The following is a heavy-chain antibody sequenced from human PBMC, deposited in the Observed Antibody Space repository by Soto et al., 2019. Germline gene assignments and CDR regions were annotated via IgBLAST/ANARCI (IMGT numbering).Heavy chain of an antibody. V-gene: IGHV4-31*03. Sequence: QMQLQESGPGLVKPSQTLSLTCNVSGGSISSGTSYWTWIRQHPGEGLEWIGHIYFTGATYSNPSLRSRLTMSVDTSKNQFSLKLTSVTAADTATYDFASIPSRGYSDGSDYWGQGTLVTVSS. D-gene: IGHD3-22*01. CDR2: IYFTGAT. J-gene: IGHJ4*02. CDR1: GGSISSGTSY. CDR3: ASIPSRGYSDGSDY.